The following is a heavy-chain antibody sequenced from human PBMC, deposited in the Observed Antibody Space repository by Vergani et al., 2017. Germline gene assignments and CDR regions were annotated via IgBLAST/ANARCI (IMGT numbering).Heavy chain of an antibody. Sequence: LKPSQTLSLTCTVSGASVSRGTYYWTWIRQPAGKKLEWIVRMYTSGHTIYNPSLESRVTMSVDTSKNQFSLQLSSVTAADTAVYYCARASHCINCYSEGPNGPGYYYMDVWGKGP. D-gene: IGHD2-21*01. CDR1: GASVSRGTYY. J-gene: IGHJ6*03. V-gene: IGHV4-61*02. CDR3: ARASHCINCYSEGPNGPGYYYMDV. CDR2: MYTSGHT.